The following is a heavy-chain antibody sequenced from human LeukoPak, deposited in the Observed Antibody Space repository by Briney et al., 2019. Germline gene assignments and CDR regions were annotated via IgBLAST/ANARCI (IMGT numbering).Heavy chain of an antibody. CDR3: ARAGLRSSSRYLNWFDP. D-gene: IGHD6-13*01. V-gene: IGHV1-8*01. CDR2: MNPNSGNT. Sequence: GASVKVSCKASGYTFTSYDINWVRQATGQGLEWMGWMNPNSGNTGYAQKFQGRVTMTRNTSISTAYMELSSLRSEDTAVYYCARAGLRSSSRYLNWFDPWGQGTLVTVSS. CDR1: GYTFTSYD. J-gene: IGHJ5*02.